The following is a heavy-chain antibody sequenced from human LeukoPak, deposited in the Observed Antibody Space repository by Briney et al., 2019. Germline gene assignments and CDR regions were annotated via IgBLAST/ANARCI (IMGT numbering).Heavy chain of an antibody. Sequence: HPGGSLRLSCAASGFTFSSYSMNWVRRAPGKGLEWVAVISYDGSNKYYADSVKGRFTISRDNSENTLYLQMNSLRAEDTAVYYCARDRQKYNWNDGLLDYWGQGTLVTVSS. V-gene: IGHV3-30*03. CDR3: ARDRQKYNWNDGLLDY. CDR2: ISYDGSNK. J-gene: IGHJ4*02. CDR1: GFTFSSYS. D-gene: IGHD1-20*01.